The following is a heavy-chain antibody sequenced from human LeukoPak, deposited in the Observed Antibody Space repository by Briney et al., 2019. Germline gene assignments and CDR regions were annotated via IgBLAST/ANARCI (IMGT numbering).Heavy chain of an antibody. CDR2: ISYSGST. CDR3: ARLFPAPYYYDSSGYFDY. J-gene: IGHJ4*02. V-gene: IGHV4-39*01. Sequence: SETLSLTCTVSGGSISSSSYYWGWIRQPPGKGLEWIGSISYSGSTYYNPSLKSRVTISVDTSKNQFSLKLSSVTAADTAVYYCARLFPAPYYYDSSGYFDYWGQGTLVTVSS. CDR1: GGSISSSSYY. D-gene: IGHD3-22*01.